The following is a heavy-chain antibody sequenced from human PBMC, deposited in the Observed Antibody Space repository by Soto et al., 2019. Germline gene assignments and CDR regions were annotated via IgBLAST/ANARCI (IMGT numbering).Heavy chain of an antibody. Sequence: QVQLVQSGAEVKKPGSSVKVSCKSSGHTFSSHSINWVRQAPGQGHEWMGGIIPIFGPANFAKKFQGRVTITADESTTTAYMELNSLRSEDTAVYYCATGSFTSTGGRIGYHYNAMDVWGQGTTVTVSS. J-gene: IGHJ6*02. CDR3: ATGSFTSTGGRIGYHYNAMDV. D-gene: IGHD2-2*01. CDR2: IIPIFGPA. V-gene: IGHV1-69*01. CDR1: GHTFSSHS.